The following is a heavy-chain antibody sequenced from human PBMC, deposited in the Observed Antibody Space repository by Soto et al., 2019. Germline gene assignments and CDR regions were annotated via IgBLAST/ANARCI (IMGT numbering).Heavy chain of an antibody. J-gene: IGHJ3*02. D-gene: IGHD6-19*01. Sequence: EVQLVESGGGLVKPGGSRGFSGQALGLTFGSYSMNWFGRAPGKGLGGSQSFSSSSSYKYYPDSVKGRFTISRDNAKNSLYLQMNSLRAEDTAVYYCARDREYSSGWYVDAFDIWGQGTMVTVSS. V-gene: IGHV3-21*01. CDR2: FSSSSSYK. CDR1: GLTFGSYS. CDR3: ARDREYSSGWYVDAFDI.